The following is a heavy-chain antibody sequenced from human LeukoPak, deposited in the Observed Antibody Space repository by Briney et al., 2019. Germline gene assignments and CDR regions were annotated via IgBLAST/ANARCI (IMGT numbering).Heavy chain of an antibody. CDR2: ISAYNGNT. J-gene: IGHJ4*02. V-gene: IGHV1-18*01. CDR1: GYTFTSYG. CDR3: ARVQHGGGSGSYYLNYFDY. Sequence: ASVKGSCKASGYTFTSYGISWVRQAPGQGLEWMGWISAYNGNTNYAQKLQGRVTMTTDTSTTTAYMELRSLRSDDTAVYYCARVQHGGGSGSYYLNYFDYWGQGTLVTVSS. D-gene: IGHD3-10*01.